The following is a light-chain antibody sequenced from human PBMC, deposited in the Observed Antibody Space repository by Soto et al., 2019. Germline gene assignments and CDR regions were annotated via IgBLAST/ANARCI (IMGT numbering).Light chain of an antibody. CDR1: RSVPGTF. CDR3: QQYDSSWT. V-gene: IGKV3-20*01. CDR2: GVS. J-gene: IGKJ1*01. Sequence: EIVLTQSPGTLSLSPGERATLPCRAGRSVPGTFLAGYQQNPGQAPILVIYGVSRRETGFPDRFSGSGSGTDFTLTISRLEPEDFAVYYCQQYDSSWTFGQGTKLEIK.